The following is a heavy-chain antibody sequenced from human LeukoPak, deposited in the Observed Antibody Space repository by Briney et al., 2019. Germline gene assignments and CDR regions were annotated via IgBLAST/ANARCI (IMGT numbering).Heavy chain of an antibody. V-gene: IGHV4-39*01. CDR1: GGTISSSSYY. J-gene: IGHJ4*02. D-gene: IGHD6-13*01. CDR2: IYYSGST. CDR3: ARPGSSWSFYYFDY. Sequence: SETLSLTCTVSGGTISSSSYYWGWNRQPPGKGLEWIGSIYYSGSTYYNPSLKSRVTISVDTSKNQFSLKLSSVTAADTAVYYCARPGSSWSFYYFDYWGQGTLVTVSS.